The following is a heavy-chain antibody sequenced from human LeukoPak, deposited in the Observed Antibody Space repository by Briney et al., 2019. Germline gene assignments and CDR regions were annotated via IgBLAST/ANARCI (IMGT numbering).Heavy chain of an antibody. CDR2: IYHSGNT. D-gene: IGHD6-13*01. CDR3: ARADYSSTWSHYYYYMDV. CDR1: GFTFSSYE. V-gene: IGHV4-38-2*01. Sequence: AGGSLRLSCAASGFTFSSYEMNWVRQAPGKGLEWVGSIYHSGNTYYNPSLKSRATISVDTSKNQFSLKLSSVTPADTAMYYCARADYSSTWSHYYYYMDVWGKGTTVTVSS. J-gene: IGHJ6*03.